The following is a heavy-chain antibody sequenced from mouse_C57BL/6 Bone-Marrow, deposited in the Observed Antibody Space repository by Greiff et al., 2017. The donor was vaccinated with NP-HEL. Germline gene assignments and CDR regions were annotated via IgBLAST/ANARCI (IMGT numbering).Heavy chain of an antibody. V-gene: IGHV1-81*01. CDR1: GYTFTSYG. Sequence: QVQLKQSGAELARPGASVKLSCKASGYTFTSYGISWVKQRTGQGLEWIGEIYPRSGNTYYNEKFKGKATLTADKSSSTAYMELRSLTSEDSAVYFCAHYDLWYFDVWGTGTTVTVSS. CDR2: IYPRSGNT. D-gene: IGHD2-4*01. CDR3: AHYDLWYFDV. J-gene: IGHJ1*03.